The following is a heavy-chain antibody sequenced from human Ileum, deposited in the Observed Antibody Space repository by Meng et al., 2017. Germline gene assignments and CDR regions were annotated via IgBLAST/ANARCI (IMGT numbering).Heavy chain of an antibody. D-gene: IGHD6-13*01. CDR1: GFTFSSYW. V-gene: IGHV3-74*01. Sequence: SCAASGFTFSSYWMHWVRQAPGKGLVWVSRINSDGSTTSYADSVKGRFTISRDNAQNTLYLQMNSLRAEDAAMYYCARSRYSVGLDYWGQGTLVTVSS. CDR3: ARSRYSVGLDY. CDR2: INSDGSTT. J-gene: IGHJ4*02.